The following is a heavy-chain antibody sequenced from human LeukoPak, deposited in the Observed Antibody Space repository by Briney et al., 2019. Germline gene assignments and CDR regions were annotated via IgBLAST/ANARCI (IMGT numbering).Heavy chain of an antibody. Sequence: GGSLRLSCAASGFTFSSYWMHWVRQAPGKGLVWVSRINSDGITTSYADSVKGRVTISRDNTKNTLYLQMNSLRAEDTAVYYCARIGASVGAIDYWGQGTLVTVSS. CDR3: ARIGASVGAIDY. CDR1: GFTFSSYW. CDR2: INSDGITT. V-gene: IGHV3-74*01. J-gene: IGHJ4*02. D-gene: IGHD1-26*01.